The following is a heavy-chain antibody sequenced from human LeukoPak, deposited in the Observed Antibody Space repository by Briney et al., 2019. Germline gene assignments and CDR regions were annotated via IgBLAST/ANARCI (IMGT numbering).Heavy chain of an antibody. CDR1: GGSISSYY. D-gene: IGHD3-22*01. CDR3: ARHADSSGYYYYFDY. V-gene: IGHV4-59*08. CDR2: IYCSGST. J-gene: IGHJ4*02. Sequence: SETLSLTCTVSGGSISSYYWSWIRQPPGKGLEWIGYIYCSGSTNYNPSLKSRVTISEDTSKNQFSLKLSSVTAAGTAVYYCARHADSSGYYYYFDYWGQGTLVTVSS.